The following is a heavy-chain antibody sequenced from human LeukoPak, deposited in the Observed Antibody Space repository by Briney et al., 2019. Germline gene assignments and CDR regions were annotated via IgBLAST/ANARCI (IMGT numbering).Heavy chain of an antibody. CDR2: ISSSSSYI. J-gene: IGHJ6*03. D-gene: IGHD1-26*01. V-gene: IGHV3-21*01. CDR1: GFTFSSYT. CDR3: ARATWDPNYYYYMDV. Sequence: GGSLRLSCAASGFTFSSYTMKWVRQAPGKGLEWVSSISSSSSYIYYADSVKGRFTISRDNAKNSLFLQMNSLRAEDTVVYFCARATWDPNYYYYMDVWGKGTTVTISS.